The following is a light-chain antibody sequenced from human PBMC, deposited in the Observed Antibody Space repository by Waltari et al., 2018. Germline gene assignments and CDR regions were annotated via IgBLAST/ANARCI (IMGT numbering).Light chain of an antibody. V-gene: IGKV1-39*01. J-gene: IGKJ1*01. CDR2: YAS. Sequence: DIQMAQSPSSLSASVGDGVTITCRASQSITNYLHWYQQKPGKAPKLLIAYASSLESGVPSRFSGSGSGTDFTLTISSLQPEDFATYYCQQTYLNPPWTFGQGTKVEIK. CDR1: QSITNY. CDR3: QQTYLNPPWT.